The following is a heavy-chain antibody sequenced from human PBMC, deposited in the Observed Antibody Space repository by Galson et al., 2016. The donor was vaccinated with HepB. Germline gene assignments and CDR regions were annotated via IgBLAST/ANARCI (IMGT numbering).Heavy chain of an antibody. CDR3: VRDKISSRAGEGDFFDY. Sequence: SLRLSCAASGFTFSKYAMTWVRQAPGKGLEWVSSLGSGTYYADSVKGRFTISRDNSRNTLHLQMNSLGAGDTAVYYGVRDKISSRAGEGDFFDYWGQGTVVTVSS. J-gene: IGHJ4*02. V-gene: IGHV3-23*01. CDR1: GFTFSKYA. D-gene: IGHD2-2*01. CDR2: LGSGT.